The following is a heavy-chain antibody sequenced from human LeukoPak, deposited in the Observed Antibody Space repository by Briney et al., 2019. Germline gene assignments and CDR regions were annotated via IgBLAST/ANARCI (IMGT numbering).Heavy chain of an antibody. Sequence: SVKVSCKASGGTFSSYTISWVRQAPGQGLEWMGRIIPILGIANYAQKFQGRVTITADKSTSTAYMELSSLRSEDTAVYYCARSGARDGYNYNWFDPWGQGTLVTVSS. CDR1: GGTFSSYT. CDR3: ARSGARDGYNYNWFDP. J-gene: IGHJ5*02. D-gene: IGHD5-24*01. V-gene: IGHV1-69*02. CDR2: IIPILGIA.